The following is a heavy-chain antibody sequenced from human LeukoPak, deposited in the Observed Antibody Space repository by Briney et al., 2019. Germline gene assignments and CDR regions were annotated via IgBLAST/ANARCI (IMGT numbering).Heavy chain of an antibody. D-gene: IGHD4-17*01. CDR3: ARDKAETTELTQYFQH. J-gene: IGHJ1*01. V-gene: IGHV1-18*01. Sequence: GASVKVSCKASGYTFTNYGVSWVRQAPGQGLEWMGWISAYYGYTNYAQKFQFRVTMTTDTSTSTAYMELRSLTSDDTAVYYCARDKAETTELTQYFQHWGQGTLVTVSS. CDR2: ISAYYGYT. CDR1: GYTFTNYG.